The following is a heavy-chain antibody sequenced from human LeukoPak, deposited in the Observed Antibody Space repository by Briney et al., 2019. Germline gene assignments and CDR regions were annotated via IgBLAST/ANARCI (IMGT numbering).Heavy chain of an antibody. Sequence: SETLSLTCTVSGASISSHYWSWIRQPAGKGLEWIGRIYISGSTNYNSSLQSRVTMSVDTSKNQFSLELSSVTAADTAVYYCARALNPLPGTYYFDYWGQGTLVTVSS. CDR2: IYISGST. J-gene: IGHJ4*02. CDR3: ARALNPLPGTYYFDY. D-gene: IGHD2-15*01. CDR1: GASISSHY. V-gene: IGHV4-4*07.